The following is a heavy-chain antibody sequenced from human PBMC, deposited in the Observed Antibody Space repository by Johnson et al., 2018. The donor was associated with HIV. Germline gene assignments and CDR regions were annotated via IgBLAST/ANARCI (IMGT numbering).Heavy chain of an antibody. Sequence: QLVESGGGVVQTGGSLRLSCAASGFTFSSYGMHWVRQAPGKGLEWVAVISYDGSNKYYADSVKGRFTISRDNSKNTLYLQMNSLRAEDTAVYYCARPLGPPLWHDAFDIWGQGTMVTVSS. CDR2: ISYDGSNK. D-gene: IGHD3-16*01. V-gene: IGHV3-30*19. CDR1: GFTFSSYG. CDR3: ARPLGPPLWHDAFDI. J-gene: IGHJ3*02.